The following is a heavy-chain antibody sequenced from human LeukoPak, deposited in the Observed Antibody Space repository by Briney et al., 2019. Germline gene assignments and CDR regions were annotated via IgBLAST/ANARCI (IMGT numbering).Heavy chain of an antibody. Sequence: ASVKVSCKASGYTLTDYYLHWVRQAPGQGLKWMGWINPNSGATHYAQSFQARVTMTRDTSIASSYMELTGLESDDTAVYYCARGRRILGGPENAGDFFDFWGQGSLVTVSS. CDR3: ARGRRILGGPENAGDFFDF. J-gene: IGHJ4*01. D-gene: IGHD3-16*01. CDR2: INPNSGAT. V-gene: IGHV1-2*02. CDR1: GYTLTDYY.